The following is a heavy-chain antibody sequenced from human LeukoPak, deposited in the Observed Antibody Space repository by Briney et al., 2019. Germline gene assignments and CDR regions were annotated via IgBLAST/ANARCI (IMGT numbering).Heavy chain of an antibody. V-gene: IGHV4-4*07. D-gene: IGHD6-13*01. CDR2: IYTSGST. CDR1: GGSISSYY. CDR3: ARAQRGSSWYPHFDY. Sequence: SETLSLTCTVSGGSISSYYWSWIRQPAGKGLEWIGRIYTSGSTNYNPSLKRRVTMSVDTSKNQFSLKLSSVTAADTAVYYCARAQRGSSWYPHFDYWGQGTLVTVSS. J-gene: IGHJ4*02.